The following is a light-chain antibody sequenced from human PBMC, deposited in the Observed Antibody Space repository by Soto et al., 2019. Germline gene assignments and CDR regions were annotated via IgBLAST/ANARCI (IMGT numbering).Light chain of an antibody. V-gene: IGKV1-9*01. Sequence: DIQLTQSPSFLSASVGDRVAIPCRASQGIGFYLAWYQQSPGQAPKLLIYAASTLQSGVPSRFSGSGSGTEVTLTISRLQPEDFATYYCQQVYSYPLTFGGGTKVEIK. CDR1: QGIGFY. CDR2: AAS. J-gene: IGKJ4*02. CDR3: QQVYSYPLT.